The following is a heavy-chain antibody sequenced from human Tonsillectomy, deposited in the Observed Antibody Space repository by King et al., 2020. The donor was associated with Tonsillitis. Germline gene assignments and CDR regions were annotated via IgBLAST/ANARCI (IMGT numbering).Heavy chain of an antibody. CDR2: INPNSGAT. J-gene: IGHJ3*02. CDR3: SRTSDMVVVVAASLAAFDI. CDR1: GYTFTGYY. D-gene: IGHD2-15*01. Sequence: VQLVQSGAEVKKPGASVKVSCKASGYTFTGYYIHWVRQAPGQGLEWMGWINPNSGATNYAQNFQGRVTMTRDTSISTAYMELSSLRSDDTAVYYCSRTSDMVVVVAASLAAFDIWGQGTKVTASS. V-gene: IGHV1-2*02.